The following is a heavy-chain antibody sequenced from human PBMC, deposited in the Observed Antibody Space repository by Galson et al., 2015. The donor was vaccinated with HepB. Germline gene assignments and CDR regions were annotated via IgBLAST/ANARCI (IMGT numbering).Heavy chain of an antibody. J-gene: IGHJ5*02. D-gene: IGHD2-8*01. CDR3: ARDNGISWFDP. Sequence: SLRLSCAASGFTFSSYAMHWVRQAPGKGLEWVAVISYDGSNKYYADSVKGRFTISRDNSKNTLYLQMNSLRAEDTAVYYCARDNGISWFDPWGQGTLVTVSS. CDR1: GFTFSSYA. CDR2: ISYDGSNK. V-gene: IGHV3-30*04.